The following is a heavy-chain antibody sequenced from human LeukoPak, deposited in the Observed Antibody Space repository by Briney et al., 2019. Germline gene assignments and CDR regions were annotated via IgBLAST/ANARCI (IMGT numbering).Heavy chain of an antibody. Sequence: GSLRLSCAASGFTVSSNYMSWVRQAPGKGLEWVSVIYSGGSTYYADSVKGRFTISRDNSKNTLYLQMNSLRAEDTAVYYCARDSGGYSYGYYYYYMDVWGKGTTVTISS. CDR1: GFTVSSNY. CDR3: ARDSGGYSYGYYYYYMDV. V-gene: IGHV3-66*01. J-gene: IGHJ6*03. D-gene: IGHD5-18*01. CDR2: IYSGGST.